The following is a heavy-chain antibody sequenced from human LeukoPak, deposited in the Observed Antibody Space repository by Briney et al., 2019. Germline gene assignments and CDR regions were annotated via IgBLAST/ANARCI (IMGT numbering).Heavy chain of an antibody. J-gene: IGHJ4*02. CDR2: ISGSSSTI. CDR3: AREGYCSGGSCYQGHFEY. V-gene: IGHV3-48*01. D-gene: IGHD2-15*01. CDR1: GFTFSSYS. Sequence: GGSLRLSCAASGFTFSSYSMNWVRQAPGKGLEWVSYISGSSSTIYYADSVKGRFTISRDNAKNSLYLQMNSLRAEDTAVYYCAREGYCSGGSCYQGHFEYWGQGTLVTVSS.